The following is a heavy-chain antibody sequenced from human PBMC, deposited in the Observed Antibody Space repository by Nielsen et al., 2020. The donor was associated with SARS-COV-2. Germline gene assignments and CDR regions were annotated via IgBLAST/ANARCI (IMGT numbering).Heavy chain of an antibody. CDR2: INPNSGGP. V-gene: IGHV1-2*02. J-gene: IGHJ6*02. Sequence: ASVKVSCKASGGTFSRYVISWVRQAPGQGIEWMGWINPNSGGPNYAQKFQGRVTMTRDTSISTAYMELSRLRSDDTAVYYCARAITRLGYSGMDVWGQGTTVTVSS. CDR1: GGTFSRYV. CDR3: ARAITRLGYSGMDV. D-gene: IGHD6-13*01.